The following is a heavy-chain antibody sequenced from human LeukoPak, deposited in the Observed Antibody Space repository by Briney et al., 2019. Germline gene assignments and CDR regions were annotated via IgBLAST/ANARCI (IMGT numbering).Heavy chain of an antibody. D-gene: IGHD3-22*01. CDR2: ISYGGST. CDR3: AGYYYDSSGYFG. Sequence: SETLSLTCTVSGVSISGVGYYWGWIRQPPGKGLEWIGSISYGGSTYYNPSLKSRVFIYVDMSKNQVSLKLSSVTAADTALYYCAGYYYDSSGYFGCGQGTPVTVSS. CDR1: GVSISGVGYY. J-gene: IGHJ4*02. V-gene: IGHV4-39*01.